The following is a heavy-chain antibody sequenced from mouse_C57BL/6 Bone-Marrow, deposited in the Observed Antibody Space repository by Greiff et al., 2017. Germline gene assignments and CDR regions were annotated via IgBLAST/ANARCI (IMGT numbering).Heavy chain of an antibody. V-gene: IGHV2-6-1*01. CDR1: GFSLTSYG. D-gene: IGHD2-4*01. CDR2: IWSDGST. Sequence: QVQLKESGPGLVAPSQSLSITCTISGFSLTSYGVHWVRQPPGKGLEWLVVIWSDGSTTYNSALKSRLSISKDDSKSRVFLMMISLQTDDTAMYYCARSLEDYPYAMDYWGQGTSVTVSS. J-gene: IGHJ4*01. CDR3: ARSLEDYPYAMDY.